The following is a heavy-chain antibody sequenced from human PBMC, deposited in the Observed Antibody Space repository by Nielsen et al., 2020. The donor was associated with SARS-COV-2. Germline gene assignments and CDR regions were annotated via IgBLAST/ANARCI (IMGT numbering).Heavy chain of an antibody. CDR3: ARDLRTGELNYYYYGMDV. Sequence: GESLKISCAASGFTFSSYAMHWVRQAPGKGLEWVAVISYDGSNKYYADSVKGRFTISRDNSKNTLYLQMNSLRAEDTAVYYCARDLRTGELNYYYYGMDVWGQGTTVTVSS. CDR1: GFTFSSYA. V-gene: IGHV3-30-3*01. J-gene: IGHJ6*02. D-gene: IGHD1-26*01. CDR2: ISYDGSNK.